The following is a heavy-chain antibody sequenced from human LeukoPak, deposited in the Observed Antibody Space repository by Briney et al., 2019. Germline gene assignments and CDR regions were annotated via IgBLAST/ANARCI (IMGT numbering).Heavy chain of an antibody. D-gene: IGHD6-13*01. J-gene: IGHJ4*02. CDR3: ARDRSQSYSSSWYAQDY. CDR1: GYTFTSYY. CDR2: INPSGGST. V-gene: IGHV1-46*01. Sequence: ASVKVSCKASGYTFTSYYMHWVQQAPGQGLEWMGIINPSGGSTSYAQKFQGRVTMTRDTSTSTVYMELSSLRSEDTAVYYCARDRSQSYSSSWYAQDYWGQGTLVTVSS.